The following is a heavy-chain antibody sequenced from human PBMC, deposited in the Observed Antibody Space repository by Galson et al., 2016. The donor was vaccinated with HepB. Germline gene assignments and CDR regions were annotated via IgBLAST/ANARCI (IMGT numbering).Heavy chain of an antibody. D-gene: IGHD6-13*01. CDR3: ARDIWIEGYSSSWSLVY. J-gene: IGHJ4*02. CDR2: ITSGGTI. Sequence: SLRLSCAASGFTFTDYSMSWVRQAPGKGLEWLSFITSGGTIYYADSVKGRFTISRDNAKNSLYLQMTGLRAEDTAVYYCARDIWIEGYSSSWSLVYWGQGALVTVSS. CDR1: GFTFTDYS. V-gene: IGHV3-11*01.